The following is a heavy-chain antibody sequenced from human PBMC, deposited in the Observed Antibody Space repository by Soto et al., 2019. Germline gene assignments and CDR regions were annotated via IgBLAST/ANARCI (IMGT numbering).Heavy chain of an antibody. CDR1: GFTFSSYA. V-gene: IGHV3-23*01. J-gene: IGHJ5*02. D-gene: IGHD3-3*01. Sequence: GGSLRLSCAASGFTFSSYAMSWVRQAPGKGLEWVSAISGSGGSTYYADSVKGRFTISRDNSKNTLYLQMNSLRAEDTAVYYCAKWEKARVRGTIFGVVNNWFDPWGQGTLVTVSS. CDR2: ISGSGGST. CDR3: AKWEKARVRGTIFGVVNNWFDP.